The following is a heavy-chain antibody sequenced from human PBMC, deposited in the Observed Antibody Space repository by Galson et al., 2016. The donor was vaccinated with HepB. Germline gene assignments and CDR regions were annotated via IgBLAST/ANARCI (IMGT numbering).Heavy chain of an antibody. Sequence: SLRLSCATSGFTFGSVWMSWVRQAPGKGLEWVANIKPDGSERYYVDSPKGRFTISTDNARNSLYLQMNSLRAEDTAVYYCALYYYDSSGFVEYFQHWGQGTRLTVSS. V-gene: IGHV3-7*03. CDR3: ALYYYDSSGFVEYFQH. CDR2: IKPDGSER. CDR1: GFTFGSVW. J-gene: IGHJ1*01. D-gene: IGHD3-22*01.